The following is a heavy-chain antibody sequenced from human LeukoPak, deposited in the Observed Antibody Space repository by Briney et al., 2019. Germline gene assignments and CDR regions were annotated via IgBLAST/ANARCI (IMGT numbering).Heavy chain of an antibody. CDR2: IYYSGST. J-gene: IGHJ4*02. CDR3: ARKRGYTYGYDH. Sequence: PSETLSLTCTVSGGSISNYYWSWIRQPPGKGLEWIGYIYYSGSTNYNPSLKSRVTISVDTSKNQFSLKLSSVTAADTAMYYCARKRGYTYGYDHWGQGTLVTVSS. V-gene: IGHV4-59*01. CDR1: GGSISNYY. D-gene: IGHD5-18*01.